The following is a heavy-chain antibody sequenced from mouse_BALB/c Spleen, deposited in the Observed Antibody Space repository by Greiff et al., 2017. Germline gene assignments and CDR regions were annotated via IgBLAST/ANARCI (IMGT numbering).Heavy chain of an antibody. Sequence: EVKLVESGGGLVKLGGSLKLSCAASGFTFSSYYMSWVRQTPEKRLELVAAINSNGGSTYYPDTVKGRFTISRDNAKNTLYLQMSSLKSEDTALYYCARQATAYYAMDYWGQGTSVTVSS. CDR1: GFTFSSYY. CDR2: INSNGGST. J-gene: IGHJ4*01. CDR3: ARQATAYYAMDY. D-gene: IGHD1-2*01. V-gene: IGHV5-6-2*01.